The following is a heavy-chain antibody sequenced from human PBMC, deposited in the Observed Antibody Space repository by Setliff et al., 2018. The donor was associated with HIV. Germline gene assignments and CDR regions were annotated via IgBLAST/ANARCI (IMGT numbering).Heavy chain of an antibody. J-gene: IGHJ4*02. CDR3: ARATTGYSSSWYDY. D-gene: IGHD6-13*01. CDR1: GGSISSYY. V-gene: IGHV4-59*12. Sequence: PSETLSLTCTVSGGSISSYYWSWIRQPPGKGLEWIGYIYYSGSTNYNPSLKSRVTISVDTSKNQFSLKLSSVTAADTAVYYCARATTGYSSSWYDYWGQGTLVTVSS. CDR2: IYYSGST.